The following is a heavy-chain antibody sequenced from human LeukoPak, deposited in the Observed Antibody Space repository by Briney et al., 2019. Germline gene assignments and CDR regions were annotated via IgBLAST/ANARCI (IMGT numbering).Heavy chain of an antibody. CDR1: GFTFSSYW. CDR2: IKQDGSEK. D-gene: IGHD3-3*01. Sequence: GGSLRLSCAASGFTFSSYWMSWVRQAPGKVLEWVANIKQDGSEKYYVDSVKGRFTISRDNAKNSLYLQMNSLRAEDTAVYYCARVGSHYDFWSGYLGGSSDYWGQGTLVTVSS. J-gene: IGHJ4*02. V-gene: IGHV3-7*01. CDR3: ARVGSHYDFWSGYLGGSSDY.